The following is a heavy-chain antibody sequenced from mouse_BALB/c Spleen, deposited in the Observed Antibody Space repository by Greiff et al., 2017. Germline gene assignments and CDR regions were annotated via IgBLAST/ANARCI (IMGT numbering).Heavy chain of an antibody. D-gene: IGHD2-3*01. CDR2: ISSGGST. CDR3: ARGGDGYYGWFAY. CDR1: GFTFSSYA. Sequence: DVKLVESGGGLVKPGGSLKLSCAASGFTFSSYAMSWVRQTPEKRLEWVASISSGGSTYYPDSVKGRFTISRDNARNILYLQMSSLRSEDTAMYYCARGGDGYYGWFAYWGQGTLVTVSA. J-gene: IGHJ3*01. V-gene: IGHV5-6-5*01.